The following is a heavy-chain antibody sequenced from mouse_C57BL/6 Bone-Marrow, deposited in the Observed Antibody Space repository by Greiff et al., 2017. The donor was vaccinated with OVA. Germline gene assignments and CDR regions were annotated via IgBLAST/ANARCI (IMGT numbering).Heavy chain of an antibody. CDR2: IDPNSGGN. V-gene: IGHV1-72*01. Sequence: VQLQQPGAELVKPGASVKLSCKASGYTFTSYWMHWVKQRPGRGLEWIGRIDPNSGGNKYNEKFKSKATLTVDKPTSTADMQLSSLTSDDSAVYYCAREEGNCAWFAYWGQGTLVTVSA. CDR3: AREEGNCAWFAY. CDR1: GYTFTSYW. D-gene: IGHD2-1*01. J-gene: IGHJ3*01.